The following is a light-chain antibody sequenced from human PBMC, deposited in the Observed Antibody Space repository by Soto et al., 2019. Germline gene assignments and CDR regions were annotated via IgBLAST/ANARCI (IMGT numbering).Light chain of an antibody. V-gene: IGKV3-11*01. CDR2: DAS. CDR1: QSVSSY. CDR3: EQRSNWPSLT. J-gene: IGKJ4*01. Sequence: EIVLTQSPATLSLSPGERATLSCRASQSVSSYLAWYQQKPGHAPRLLIYDASNSATGIPARFSGSGSGTDFPRTISSLEPEDFAVYYCEQRSNWPSLTFGGGTKVQIK.